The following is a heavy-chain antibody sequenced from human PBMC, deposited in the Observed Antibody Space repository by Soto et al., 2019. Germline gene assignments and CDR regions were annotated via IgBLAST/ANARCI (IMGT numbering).Heavy chain of an antibody. Sequence: VGSLRLSCAASGFTFSSYGMHWVRQAPGKWLEWVAVISYDGSNKYYADSVKGRFTISRDNSKNTLYLQMNSLRAEDTAVYYCAKQGNRYSYGCFDYWGQGTLVTVSS. D-gene: IGHD5-18*01. J-gene: IGHJ4*02. CDR3: AKQGNRYSYGCFDY. V-gene: IGHV3-30*18. CDR1: GFTFSSYG. CDR2: ISYDGSNK.